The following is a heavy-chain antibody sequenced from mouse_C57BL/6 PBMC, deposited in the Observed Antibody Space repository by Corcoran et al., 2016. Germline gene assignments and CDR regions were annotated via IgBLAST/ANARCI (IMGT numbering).Heavy chain of an antibody. Sequence: DVQLQESGPGLVKPSQSLSLTYSVTGYSITSGYYWNWIRQFPGNKLEWMGYISYDGSNNYNPSLKNRISITRDTSKNQFFLKLNSVTTEDTATYYCASLYDGYSFDYWGQGTTLTVSS. D-gene: IGHD2-3*01. J-gene: IGHJ2*01. V-gene: IGHV3-6*01. CDR3: ASLYDGYSFDY. CDR1: GYSITSGYY. CDR2: ISYDGSN.